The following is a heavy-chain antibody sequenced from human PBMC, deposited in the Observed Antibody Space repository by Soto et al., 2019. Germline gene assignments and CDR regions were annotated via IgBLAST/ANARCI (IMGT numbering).Heavy chain of an antibody. CDR3: ATVKGYYDSSGYYFDY. D-gene: IGHD3-22*01. J-gene: IGHJ4*02. CDR2: IKQDGSEK. CDR1: GFTFSSYW. V-gene: IGHV3-7*01. Sequence: VGSLRLSCAASGFTFSSYWMSWVRQAPGKGLEWVANIKQDGSEKYYVDSVKGRFTISRDNAKNSLYLQMNSLRAEDTAVYYCATVKGYYDSSGYYFDYWGQGTLVTVSS.